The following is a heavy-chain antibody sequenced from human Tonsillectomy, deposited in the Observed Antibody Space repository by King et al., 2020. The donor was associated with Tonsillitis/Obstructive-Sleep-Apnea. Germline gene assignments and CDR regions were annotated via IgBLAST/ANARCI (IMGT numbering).Heavy chain of an antibody. CDR2: IYYSGSI. V-gene: IGHV4-59*01. Sequence: VQLQESGPGLVKPSETLSLTCIVSGGSISSYYWSWIRQPPGKGLEWIGYIYYSGSINYNPSLKSRVTISVDTSKNQFSLWLSSVTAADTAVYYCARSYYDSSDYYGYWGQGTLVTVSS. CDR1: GGSISSYY. D-gene: IGHD3-22*01. J-gene: IGHJ4*02. CDR3: ARSYYDSSDYYGY.